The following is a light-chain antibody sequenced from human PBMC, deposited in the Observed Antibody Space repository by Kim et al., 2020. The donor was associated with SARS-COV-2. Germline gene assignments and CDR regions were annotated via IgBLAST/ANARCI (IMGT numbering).Light chain of an antibody. CDR2: RNN. Sequence: QSVLTQPPSASGTPGQRVTISCSGSSSNIGSNYVYWYQQFPGTAPKVRIYRNNQRPSGVPDRFSGSKSGTSASLAISGLRSEDEADDYCAAWDDSLSGYLFGTGTKVTVL. CDR1: SSNIGSNY. CDR3: AAWDDSLSGYL. V-gene: IGLV1-47*01. J-gene: IGLJ1*01.